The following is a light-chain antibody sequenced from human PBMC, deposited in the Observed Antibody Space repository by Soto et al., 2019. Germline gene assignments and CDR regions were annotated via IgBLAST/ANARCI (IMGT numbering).Light chain of an antibody. CDR3: ASYAGGNQV. CDR1: SSDVGGYNY. J-gene: IGLJ1*01. Sequence: QSALAQPPSASGSPGQSVTISCTGTSSDVGGYNYVSWYQHHPGKAPKLMIYEVTRRPSGVPDRFSGSKSGNTASLTVSGLLPEDEADYYCASYAGGNQVFGTGTKVTV. CDR2: EVT. V-gene: IGLV2-8*01.